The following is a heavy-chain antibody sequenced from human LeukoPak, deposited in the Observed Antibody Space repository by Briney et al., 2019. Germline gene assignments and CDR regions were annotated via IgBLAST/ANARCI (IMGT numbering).Heavy chain of an antibody. D-gene: IGHD5-18*01. J-gene: IGHJ3*02. V-gene: IGHV3-64*02. CDR1: GFTFSTYA. Sequence: GGFLRLSCAASGFTFSTYAMQWVRQAPDKRLEYVSGMDDIGANIFYADSVKGRFIMSRDNSRDTLYLQMGSLRPEDTAVYYCARDLAVDTARGGAFDIWGQGTMVTVSS. CDR2: MDDIGANI. CDR3: ARDLAVDTARGGAFDI.